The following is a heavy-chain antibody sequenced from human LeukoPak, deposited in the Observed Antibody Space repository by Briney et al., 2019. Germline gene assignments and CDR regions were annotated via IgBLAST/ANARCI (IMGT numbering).Heavy chain of an antibody. Sequence: GRSLRLSCAASGFTFDDYAMHWVRQAPGKGLEWVSCISWNSGSIGYADSVKGRFTISRDNAKNSLYLQMNSLRAGDMALYYCAKDTLVGATTGAFDIWGQGTMVTVSS. CDR2: ISWNSGSI. J-gene: IGHJ3*02. D-gene: IGHD1-26*01. CDR3: AKDTLVGATTGAFDI. V-gene: IGHV3-9*03. CDR1: GFTFDDYA.